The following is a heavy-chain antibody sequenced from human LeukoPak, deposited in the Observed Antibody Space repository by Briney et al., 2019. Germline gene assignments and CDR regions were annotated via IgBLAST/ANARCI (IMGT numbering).Heavy chain of an antibody. Sequence: GGSLRLSCAASGLTFSDYYMSWIRQAPGKGLEWVSYISSSGSTIYYADSVKGRFTISRDNAKNSLYLQMNSLRAEDTAVYYCARVSSSLYDAFDIWGQGTMVTVSS. CDR2: ISSSGSTI. D-gene: IGHD6-6*01. J-gene: IGHJ3*02. V-gene: IGHV3-11*04. CDR3: ARVSSSLYDAFDI. CDR1: GLTFSDYY.